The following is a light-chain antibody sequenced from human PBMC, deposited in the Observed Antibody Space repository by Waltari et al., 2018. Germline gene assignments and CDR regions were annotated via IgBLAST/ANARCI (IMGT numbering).Light chain of an antibody. J-gene: IGLJ3*02. CDR2: GST. Sequence: QSVLTQPPSVSGAPGQRVTISCTGSGSNIGAGYDVHWYQQLPRAAPKIHIYGSTRRPLGVPDRFFGSTSGTSASLAITVLQAEDEADYYCQSYDTSLRVVFGGGTKLTVL. CDR3: QSYDTSLRVV. CDR1: GSNIGAGYD. V-gene: IGLV1-40*01.